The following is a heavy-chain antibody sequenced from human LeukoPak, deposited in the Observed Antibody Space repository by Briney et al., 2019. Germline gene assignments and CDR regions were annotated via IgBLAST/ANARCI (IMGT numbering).Heavy chain of an antibody. D-gene: IGHD3-10*01. V-gene: IGHV3-23*01. CDR3: AKDKAITMVRGVTLSG. CDR1: GFTFSSYA. J-gene: IGHJ4*02. Sequence: PGGSLRLSCAASGFTFSSYAMSWVRQAPGKGLEWVSAISGSGGSTYYADSVKGRFTISRDNSKNTLYLQMNSLRAEDTAVYYCAKDKAITMVRGVTLSGWGQGTLVTVSS. CDR2: ISGSGGST.